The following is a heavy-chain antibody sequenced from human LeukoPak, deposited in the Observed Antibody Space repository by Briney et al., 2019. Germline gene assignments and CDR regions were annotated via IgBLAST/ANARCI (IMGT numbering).Heavy chain of an antibody. CDR2: IKSNADGGTV. CDR3: TTALRWERPNFDH. V-gene: IGHV3-15*01. J-gene: IGHJ4*02. CDR1: GFTFSSYS. Sequence: GGSLRLSCAASGFTFSSYSMNWVRQAPGKGPEWVARIKSNADGGTVEYAAPVSGRFTMSRDDSQNILYLQMDSLKTEDTALYYCTTALRWERPNFDHWGQGTFVTVSS. D-gene: IGHD1-26*01.